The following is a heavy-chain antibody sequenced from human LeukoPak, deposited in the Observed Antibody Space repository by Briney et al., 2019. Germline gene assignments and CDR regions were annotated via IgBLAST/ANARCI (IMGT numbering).Heavy chain of an antibody. Sequence: PGGSLRLSCAASGFTFSSYAMHWVRQAPGKGLEWVAVISYDGSNKYYADSMKGRFTISRDNSKNTLYLQMNSLRAEDTAVYYCARGSGSSESYFDYWGQGTLVTVSS. D-gene: IGHD3-10*01. J-gene: IGHJ4*02. V-gene: IGHV3-30-3*01. CDR3: ARGSGSSESYFDY. CDR1: GFTFSSYA. CDR2: ISYDGSNK.